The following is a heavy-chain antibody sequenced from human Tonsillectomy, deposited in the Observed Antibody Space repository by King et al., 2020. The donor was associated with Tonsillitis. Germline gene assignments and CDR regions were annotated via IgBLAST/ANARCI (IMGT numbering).Heavy chain of an antibody. CDR3: ATDGGYDPLGYYNYCGMDV. D-gene: IGHD5-12*01. CDR2: IIPILGTA. V-gene: IGHV1-69*01. Sequence: GQLVQSGAEVKKPGSSVKVSCKASGGTFSSYGISWVRQAPGQGLEWMGGIIPILGTANYAQKFQGRVTVTADESTSTAYMDLSSLRSEDTAVYYFATDGGYDPLGYYNYCGMDVWGQGTTVTVSS. J-gene: IGHJ6*02. CDR1: GGTFSSYG.